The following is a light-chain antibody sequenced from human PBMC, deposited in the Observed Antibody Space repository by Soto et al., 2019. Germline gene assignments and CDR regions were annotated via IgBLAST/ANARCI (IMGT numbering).Light chain of an antibody. CDR1: QSVSSS. CDR3: QQYGSSHT. Sequence: EVVVTQSPDTLSLSTGETATLSCRAGQSVSSSVAWYQHKPGQSPRLVIYGASSRAIGIPDRFSGSVSGSDFILTINRLEPEDFAVYYCQQYGSSHTFGQGTRLEIK. V-gene: IGKV3-20*01. J-gene: IGKJ5*01. CDR2: GAS.